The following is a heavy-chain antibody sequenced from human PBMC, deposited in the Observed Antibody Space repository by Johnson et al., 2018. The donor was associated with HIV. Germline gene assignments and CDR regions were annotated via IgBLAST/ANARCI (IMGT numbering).Heavy chain of an antibody. CDR3: ARVALTVAGIAFDTLDV. Sequence: VQLVESGGGLVQPGGSLRLSSAASGFIVSNNYMSWVRQAPGKGLEWVSIIYSDGSTYYADSVKGRFTISRDNSKNTVYLQMNSLRAEDTAVYYCARVALTVAGIAFDTLDVWGQGTIVIVSS. V-gene: IGHV3-53*01. CDR1: GFIVSNNY. CDR2: IYSDGST. J-gene: IGHJ3*01. D-gene: IGHD6-19*01.